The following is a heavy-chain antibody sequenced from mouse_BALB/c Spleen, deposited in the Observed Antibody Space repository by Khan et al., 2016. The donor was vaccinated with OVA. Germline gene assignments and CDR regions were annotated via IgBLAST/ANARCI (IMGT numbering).Heavy chain of an antibody. D-gene: IGHD1-1*01. CDR3: ARSSYYGGSLYAMDY. V-gene: IGHV1S41*01. Sequence: VKPGASVKLSCKASGFTFTSYWIYWINQRPGKGLEWIARLGPGSGSTYYNEMFKDKATLTVDTSSNTSYLQLSSLSSEDSAVYICARSSYYGGSLYAMDYWGQGTPVTVSS. CDR1: GFTFTSYW. CDR2: LGPGSGST. J-gene: IGHJ4*01.